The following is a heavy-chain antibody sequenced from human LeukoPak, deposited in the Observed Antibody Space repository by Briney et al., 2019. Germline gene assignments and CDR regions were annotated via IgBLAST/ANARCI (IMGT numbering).Heavy chain of an antibody. Sequence: GGSLRLSCAASGFTFSSYSMNWVRQAPGKGLEWVSSISSSSSYIYYADSVKGRFTISRDNSKNTLYLQMNSLRAEDTAVYYCAKVDTVTSGLYYYYYYMVVWGKGTTVTISS. CDR2: ISSSSSYI. CDR3: AKVDTVTSGLYYYYYYMVV. J-gene: IGHJ6*03. V-gene: IGHV3-21*04. D-gene: IGHD4-17*01. CDR1: GFTFSSYS.